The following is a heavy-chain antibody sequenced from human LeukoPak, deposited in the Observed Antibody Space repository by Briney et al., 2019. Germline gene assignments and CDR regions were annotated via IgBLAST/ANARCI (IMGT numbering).Heavy chain of an antibody. CDR3: ARDYGGGAFDI. D-gene: IGHD4-23*01. Sequence: PSETLSLTCTVSGYSISSGYYWSWIRQPPGKGLEWIGYIYYSGSTNYNPSLKSRVTISVDTSKNQFSLKLSSVTAADTAVYYCARDYGGGAFDIWGQGTMVTVSS. V-gene: IGHV4-38-2*02. J-gene: IGHJ3*02. CDR1: GYSISSGYY. CDR2: IYYSGST.